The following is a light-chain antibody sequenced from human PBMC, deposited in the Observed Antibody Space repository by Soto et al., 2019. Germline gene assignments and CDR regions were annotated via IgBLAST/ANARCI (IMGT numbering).Light chain of an antibody. CDR1: STDASDSDS. J-gene: IGLJ1*01. CDR2: EVS. Sequence: QSALTQPASVSGSPGQSITISCTGTSTDASDSDSVSWYQQHPGKAPKLMIFEVSNRPSGVSNRFSGSKSGTTASLTISRLQTEDEADYYCSSYVRGGTYVFGTGTKVTVL. CDR3: SSYVRGGTYV. V-gene: IGLV2-14*01.